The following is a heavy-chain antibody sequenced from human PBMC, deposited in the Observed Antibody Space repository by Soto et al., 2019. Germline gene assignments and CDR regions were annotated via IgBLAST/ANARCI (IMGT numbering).Heavy chain of an antibody. Sequence: ASVKFSCKASGYTFTGYYVHWVREALGQGLEWMGWINPETGGTSYAQKFQGRVTLSRDTSINTAYLELSSLRFDDAAVYFCARERFQVISDGMDVWGQGTTVTVSS. CDR2: INPETGGT. CDR3: ARERFQVISDGMDV. J-gene: IGHJ6*02. CDR1: GYTFTGYY. V-gene: IGHV1-2*02. D-gene: IGHD2-21*01.